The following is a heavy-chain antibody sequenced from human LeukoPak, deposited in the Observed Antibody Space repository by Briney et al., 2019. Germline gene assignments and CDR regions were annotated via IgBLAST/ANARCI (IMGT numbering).Heavy chain of an antibody. V-gene: IGHV4-31*03. Sequence: PSETLSLTCTVSGGSISSGGYCWSWIRQHPVKGLEWIGYIYYSGSTYYNPSLKSRVTISVDTSKNQFSLKLSSVTAADTAVYYCARGVLQYFFPWGQGTLVTVSS. CDR2: IYYSGST. CDR3: ARGVLQYFFP. J-gene: IGHJ5*02. CDR1: GGSISSGGYC. D-gene: IGHD3-9*01.